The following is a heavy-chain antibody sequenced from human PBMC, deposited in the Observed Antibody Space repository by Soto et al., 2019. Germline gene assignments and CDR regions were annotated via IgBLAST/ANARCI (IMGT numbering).Heavy chain of an antibody. D-gene: IGHD6-6*01. Sequence: GGSLSLSCAASGFTFSSYAMSWVRQAPGKGLEWVSAISGSGGSTYYADSVKGRFTISRDNSKNTLYLQMNSLRAEDTAVYYCAKALRFSIAARGSYWCFDLWGRGTLVTVSS. V-gene: IGHV3-23*01. CDR2: ISGSGGST. J-gene: IGHJ2*01. CDR3: AKALRFSIAARGSYWCFDL. CDR1: GFTFSSYA.